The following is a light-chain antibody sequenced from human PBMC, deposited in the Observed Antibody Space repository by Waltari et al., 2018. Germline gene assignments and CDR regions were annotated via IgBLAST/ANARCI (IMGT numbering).Light chain of an antibody. Sequence: QSALTQPASVSASPGQSITISCTGTSSDVGAYNYVSWYQQHPGKTPTPIIYDVRIRPSGVSNRFSCSKSGNTASLTISGLQADDEADYYCSSSTSSTTRVFGGGTRLTVL. J-gene: IGLJ3*02. V-gene: IGLV2-14*03. CDR1: SSDVGAYNY. CDR3: SSSTSSTTRV. CDR2: DVR.